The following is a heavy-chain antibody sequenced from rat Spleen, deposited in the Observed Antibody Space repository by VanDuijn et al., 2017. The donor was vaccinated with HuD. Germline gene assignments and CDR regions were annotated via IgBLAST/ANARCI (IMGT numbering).Heavy chain of an antibody. CDR1: GFTFTDYY. J-gene: IGHJ2*01. D-gene: IGHD1-9*01. CDR3: VRHGYTRYYFDY. Sequence: EVQLVESGGGLVQPGRSMKLSCVASGFTFTDYYMAWVRQAPKKGLEWVAYISSGGGGTYYPDSVQGRFTISRDNTKSTLYLQMESMRSEDTASYYCVRHGYTRYYFDYWGQGVMVTVSS. V-gene: IGHV5-25*01. CDR2: ISSGGGGT.